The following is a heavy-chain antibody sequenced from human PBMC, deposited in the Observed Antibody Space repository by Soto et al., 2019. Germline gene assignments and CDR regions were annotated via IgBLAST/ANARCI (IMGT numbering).Heavy chain of an antibody. CDR2: ISYDGSNK. CDR3: AIGNGDYAPSDY. D-gene: IGHD4-17*01. Sequence: QVQLVESGGGVVQPGRSLRLSCAASGFTFSSYAMHWVRQAPGKGLEWVAVISYDGSNKYYADSVKGRFTISRDNSKNTLYLQMNRLRAEDTAVYYCAIGNGDYAPSDYLGQGTLVTVSS. J-gene: IGHJ4*02. V-gene: IGHV3-30-3*01. CDR1: GFTFSSYA.